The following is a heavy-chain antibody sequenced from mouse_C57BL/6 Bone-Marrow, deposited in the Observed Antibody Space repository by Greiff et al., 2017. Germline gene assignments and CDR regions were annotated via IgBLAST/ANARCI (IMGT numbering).Heavy chain of an antibody. Sequence: EVQRVESGGGLVKPGGSLKLSCAASGFTFSSYTMSWVRQTPEKRLEWVATISGGGGNTYYPDSVKGRFTISRDNAKNTLYLQMSSLRSEDTALYYCARATMVTTGFAYWGQGTLVTVSA. V-gene: IGHV5-9*01. CDR3: ARATMVTTGFAY. CDR1: GFTFSSYT. J-gene: IGHJ3*01. D-gene: IGHD2-2*01. CDR2: ISGGGGNT.